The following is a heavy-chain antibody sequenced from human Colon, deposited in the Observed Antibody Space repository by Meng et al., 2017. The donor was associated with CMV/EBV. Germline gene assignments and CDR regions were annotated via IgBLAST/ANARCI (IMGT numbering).Heavy chain of an antibody. CDR1: GYTFTTYG. D-gene: IGHD1-7*01. CDR2: ISPYSGDT. Sequence: GESLKISCKASGYTFTTYGISWVRQTPGQGLEWMGFISPYSGDTYSAQKVHGRLTMTTDTSTNTAYMELRSLRSDDSGTYYCARVTGNTRLVHWGQGTLVTVSS. J-gene: IGHJ4*02. V-gene: IGHV1-18*01. CDR3: ARVTGNTRLVH.